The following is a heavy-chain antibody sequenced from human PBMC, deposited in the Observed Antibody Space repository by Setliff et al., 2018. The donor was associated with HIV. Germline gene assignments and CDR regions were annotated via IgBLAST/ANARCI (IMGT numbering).Heavy chain of an antibody. CDR3: ARTRYYYDSSGRNDY. D-gene: IGHD3-22*01. Sequence: PSETLSLTCTVSGGSISSGSYYWGWIRQPPGKGLEWIGSIYYSGSTYYNPSLQSRVTISVDTSKNQFSLRLTSLTAADTAVYYCARTRYYYDSSGRNDYWGQGTLVTVSS. V-gene: IGHV4-39*01. CDR2: IYYSGST. J-gene: IGHJ4*02. CDR1: GGSISSGSYY.